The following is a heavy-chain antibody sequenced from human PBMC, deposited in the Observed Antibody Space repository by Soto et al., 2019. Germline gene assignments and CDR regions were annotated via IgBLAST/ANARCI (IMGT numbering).Heavy chain of an antibody. J-gene: IGHJ6*03. D-gene: IGHD3-10*01. Sequence: GGSLRLSCAGSGFTFSSYAMGWVRQAPGKGLEWVSDITGSGGATFYADSAKGRFTISRDNSKNTLDLQINNLSAEDTAVYYCAKHGGSAFYYYMDVWGKGTTVTVSS. CDR1: GFTFSSYA. CDR3: AKHGGSAFYYYMDV. CDR2: ITGSGGAT. V-gene: IGHV3-23*01.